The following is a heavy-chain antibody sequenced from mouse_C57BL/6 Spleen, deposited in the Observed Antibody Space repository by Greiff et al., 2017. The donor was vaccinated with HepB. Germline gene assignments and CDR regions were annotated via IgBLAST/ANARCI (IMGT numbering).Heavy chain of an antibody. V-gene: IGHV1-19*01. CDR3: ARSQLLRFPYYFDY. CDR1: GYTFTDYY. Sequence: EVQLQQSGPVLVKPGASVKMSCKASGYTFTDYYMNWVKQSHGKSLEWIGVINPYNGGTSYNQKFKGKATLTVDKSSSTAYMELNSLTSEDSAVYYCARSQLLRFPYYFDYGGQGTTLTVSS. J-gene: IGHJ2*01. CDR2: INPYNGGT. D-gene: IGHD1-1*01.